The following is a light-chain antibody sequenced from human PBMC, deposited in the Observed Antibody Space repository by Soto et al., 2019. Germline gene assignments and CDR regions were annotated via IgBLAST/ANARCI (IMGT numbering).Light chain of an antibody. CDR1: SSDVGAYNY. CDR2: DVS. J-gene: IGLJ2*01. Sequence: QFALTQPASVSGSPGQSITISCTGTSSDVGAYNYVSWYQQHPGKAPKLMIYDVSNRPSGVSNRFSGSKSGNTASLTISGLQAEDEADYYCSSYTTSTTLEVFGGGTKLTVL. CDR3: SSYTTSTTLEV. V-gene: IGLV2-14*01.